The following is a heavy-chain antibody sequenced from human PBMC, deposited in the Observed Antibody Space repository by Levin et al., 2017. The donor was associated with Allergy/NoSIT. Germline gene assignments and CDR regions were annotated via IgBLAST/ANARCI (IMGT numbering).Heavy chain of an antibody. D-gene: IGHD5-18*01. J-gene: IGHJ4*02. CDR2: ISWDGSRI. Sequence: QPGGSLRLSCAASGFNFYSHQMHWVRQAPGKGLEWLAFISWDGSRISYADSVKGRFTISRDNPENTLYLQLNTLRSDDTALYYCARDFTDKYTADHWGQGTLVTVVS. V-gene: IGHV3-30*04. CDR1: GFNFYSHQ. CDR3: ARDFTDKYTADH.